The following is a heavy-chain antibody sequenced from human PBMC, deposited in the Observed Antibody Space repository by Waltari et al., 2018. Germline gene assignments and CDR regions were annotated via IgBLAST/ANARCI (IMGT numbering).Heavy chain of an antibody. CDR1: GFTFSTYT. D-gene: IGHD1-26*01. V-gene: IGHV3-21*01. CDR3: ARASKLVGTTYDAFDI. J-gene: IGHJ3*02. CDR2: ISITSSSI. Sequence: EVQLVESGGGLVKPGGSLRLSCAASGFTFSTYTMNWVRKAPGKGLEWGSSISITSSSIYYGDSVKGRFTITRDNAKNSLYLQMTSLRAEDTAVYYCARASKLVGTTYDAFDIWGQGTMVTVSS.